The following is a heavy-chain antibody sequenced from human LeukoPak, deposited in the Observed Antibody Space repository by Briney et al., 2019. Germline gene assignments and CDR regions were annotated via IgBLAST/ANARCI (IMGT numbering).Heavy chain of an antibody. J-gene: IGHJ4*02. CDR2: IYYSGST. CDR1: GGSFSGYY. Sequence: SETLSLTCAVYGGSFSGYYWSWIRQHPGKGLEWIGYIYYSGSTYYNPSLKSRVTISVDTSKNQFSLKLSSVTAADTAVYYCARGYYFDYWGQGTLVTVSS. CDR3: ARGYYFDY. V-gene: IGHV4-31*11.